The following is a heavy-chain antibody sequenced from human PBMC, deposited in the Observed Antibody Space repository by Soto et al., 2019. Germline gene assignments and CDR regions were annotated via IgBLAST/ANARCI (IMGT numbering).Heavy chain of an antibody. D-gene: IGHD3-16*01. Sequence: QLEQSGSEVKKPGSSVKVSCQASGGTFSGSAVTWVRQGPGQGLEWMGEFVPLFGTTNYAQRFPGSLTITAEEATSAAYMELRTLRSDDTAVHYCATHGLGVSSPPYFDNWGQGTLVTVSS. CDR2: FVPLFGTT. J-gene: IGHJ4*02. V-gene: IGHV1-69*01. CDR1: GGTFSGSA. CDR3: ATHGLGVSSPPYFDN.